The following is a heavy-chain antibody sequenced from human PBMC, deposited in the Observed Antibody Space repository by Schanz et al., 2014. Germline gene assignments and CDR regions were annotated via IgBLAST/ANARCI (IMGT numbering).Heavy chain of an antibody. D-gene: IGHD1-1*01. Sequence: EVQLVESGGGLVQPGGSLRLSCAASGFTFDKYAMSWVRQAPGKGLEWVSSISGDHRNTFYADSVKGRFTISRDNAENTLFLQMNSLRAEDTALYYCARDRRNADLDYWGQGTLVTVSS. V-gene: IGHV3-23*04. CDR2: ISGDHRNT. CDR3: ARDRRNADLDY. J-gene: IGHJ4*02. CDR1: GFTFDKYA.